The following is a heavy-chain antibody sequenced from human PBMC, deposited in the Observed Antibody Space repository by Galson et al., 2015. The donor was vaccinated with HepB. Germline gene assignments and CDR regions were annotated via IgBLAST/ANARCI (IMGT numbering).Heavy chain of an antibody. Sequence: SVKVSCKASGYTFTSYAMHWVRQAPGQRLEWMGWINAGNGNTKYSQKFQGRVTITRDTSASTAYMELSSLRSEDTAVYYCARARTTVTTRTFDYWGQGTLVTVSS. CDR3: ARARTTVTTRTFDY. V-gene: IGHV1-3*01. CDR1: GYTFTSYA. D-gene: IGHD4-17*01. CDR2: INAGNGNT. J-gene: IGHJ4*02.